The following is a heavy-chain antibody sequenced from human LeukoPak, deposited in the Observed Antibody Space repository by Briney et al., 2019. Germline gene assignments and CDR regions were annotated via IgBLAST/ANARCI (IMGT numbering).Heavy chain of an antibody. CDR1: GLPLRFYE. V-gene: IGHV3-48*03. Sequence: PGEPLRLFCGVSGLPLRFYEILGLRQAPGRGVEWVSNIASSGSPRYYADSVTGRFPISRDNSKNSLYLQMNSLRVEDTAVYYCALLAVASELDYWGQGALVTVSS. J-gene: IGHJ4*02. CDR3: ALLAVASELDY. D-gene: IGHD6-19*01. CDR2: IASSGSPR.